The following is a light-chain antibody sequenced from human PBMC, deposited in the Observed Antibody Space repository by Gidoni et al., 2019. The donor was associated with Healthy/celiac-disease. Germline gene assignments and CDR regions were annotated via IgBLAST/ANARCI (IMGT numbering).Light chain of an antibody. Sequence: EIVMTQSPATLSVSPGERATLSCRASQSVSSNLAWYQQKPGIPARFSGSGSGTEFTLTISSLQSEDFAVYYCQQYNNWPPLTFGPGTKVDIK. V-gene: IGKV3-15*01. J-gene: IGKJ3*01. CDR1: QSVSSN. CDR3: QQYNNWPPLT.